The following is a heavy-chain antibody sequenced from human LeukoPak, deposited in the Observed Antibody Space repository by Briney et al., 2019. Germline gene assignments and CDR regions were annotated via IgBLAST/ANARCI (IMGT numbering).Heavy chain of an antibody. V-gene: IGHV3-21*01. CDR3: GRGTYSSGWLIDA. Sequence: PGGSLTLSCAASGFTLRSYTMDWVRKAPGRGLEWDSSISSSSTYIYYADSVEGRFTVSRDNAKNSLYLQMNSLKAEGSAIYYCGRGTYSSGWLIDAWGQGTLVTVAS. CDR1: GFTLRSYT. D-gene: IGHD6-19*01. CDR2: ISSSSTYI. J-gene: IGHJ5*02.